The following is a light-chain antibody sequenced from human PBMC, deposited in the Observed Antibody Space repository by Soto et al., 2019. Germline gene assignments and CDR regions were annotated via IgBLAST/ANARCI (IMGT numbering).Light chain of an antibody. CDR1: SSDVGIYNL. CDR2: EGS. V-gene: IGLV2-23*01. Sequence: QSVLTQPASVSGSPGQLITISCTGTSSDVGIYNLVSWYQQFPGIAPKVIIYEGSKRPSGVSSRFSGSKSGNTASLTISGLQAEDEADYYCCSYAGGSARVVFGGGTKLTVL. CDR3: CSYAGGSARVV. J-gene: IGLJ2*01.